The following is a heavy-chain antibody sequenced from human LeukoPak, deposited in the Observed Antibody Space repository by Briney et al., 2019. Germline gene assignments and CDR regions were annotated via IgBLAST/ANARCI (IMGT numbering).Heavy chain of an antibody. Sequence: SVKVSCKASGFTFTSSAMQWVRQARGQRLEWIGWIVVGSGNTNYAQKFQERVTITRDRSTSTAYMELSSLRSEDTAVYYCAAKLGYCSSTSCQPPWGQGTLVTVSS. D-gene: IGHD2-2*01. V-gene: IGHV1-58*02. CDR1: GFTFTSSA. J-gene: IGHJ5*02. CDR2: IVVGSGNT. CDR3: AAKLGYCSSTSCQPP.